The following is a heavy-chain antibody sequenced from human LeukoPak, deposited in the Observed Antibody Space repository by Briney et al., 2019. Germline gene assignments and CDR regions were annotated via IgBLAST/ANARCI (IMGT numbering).Heavy chain of an antibody. CDR1: GGSISSYY. V-gene: IGHV4-4*07. Sequence: SETLSLTCTVSGGSISSYYWSWIRLPAGKGLEWIGRIYTSGSTNYNPSLKSRVTMSIDTSKNQFSLKLTSVAAADTAMYYCARGGDSWFDPWGQGTLVTVSS. J-gene: IGHJ5*02. D-gene: IGHD3-16*01. CDR3: ARGGDSWFDP. CDR2: IYTSGST.